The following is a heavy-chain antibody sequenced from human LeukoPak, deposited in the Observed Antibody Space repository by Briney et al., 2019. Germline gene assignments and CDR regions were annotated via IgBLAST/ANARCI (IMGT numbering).Heavy chain of an antibody. J-gene: IGHJ4*02. D-gene: IGHD2-2*01. CDR2: ITSSSNYI. Sequence: KPGGSLRLSCAASGFTCSSYNMNWVRQAPGKGLEWVSSITSSSNYIYYADSVKGRFTISRDNSKNSLYLQMDSLRVEDTAVYYCARSFPRRGVSAAALRDFDYWGQGTLVTVSS. V-gene: IGHV3-21*01. CDR3: ARSFPRRGVSAAALRDFDY. CDR1: GFTCSSYN.